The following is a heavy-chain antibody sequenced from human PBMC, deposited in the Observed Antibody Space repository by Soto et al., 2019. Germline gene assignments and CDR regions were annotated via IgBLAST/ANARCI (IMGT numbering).Heavy chain of an antibody. Sequence: SETLSLTCTVSGGSISSYYWSWIRQPPGEGLEWIGYIYYSGSTNYNPSLKSRVTISVDTSKNQFSLKLSSVTAADTAVYYCARDEPYYDSSGYSWYYFDYWGQGTLVTVSS. CDR3: ARDEPYYDSSGYSWYYFDY. D-gene: IGHD3-22*01. CDR1: GGSISSYY. V-gene: IGHV4-59*01. J-gene: IGHJ4*02. CDR2: IYYSGST.